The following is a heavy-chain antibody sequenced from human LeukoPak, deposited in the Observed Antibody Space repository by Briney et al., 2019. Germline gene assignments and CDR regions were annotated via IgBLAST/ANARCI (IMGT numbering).Heavy chain of an antibody. CDR2: IYYSEST. D-gene: IGHD6-19*01. CDR3: SNTNRGWYGVGDY. CDR1: GGSISSSSYS. V-gene: IGHV4-39*01. Sequence: SETLSLTCTVSGGSISSSSYSWGWIRQPPGKGLEWIGSIYYSESTYYNPSLKSRVTISVDTSKNQFSLKLSSVTAAHTAVYYCSNTNRGWYGVGDYWSQGALVTVSS. J-gene: IGHJ4*02.